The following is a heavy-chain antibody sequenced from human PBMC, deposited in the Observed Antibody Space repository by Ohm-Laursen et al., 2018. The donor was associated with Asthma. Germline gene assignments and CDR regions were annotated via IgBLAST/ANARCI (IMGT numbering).Heavy chain of an antibody. Sequence: GSLRLSCTASGYTFSLYSIHWVRQIPGKGLEWVASISTASTFIYYSDSVRGRFTISRDNAKNTLYLQMNSLSVEDTAVYYCARAYPDLIDNWGQGTLVTVSS. J-gene: IGHJ4*02. CDR3: ARAYPDLIDN. D-gene: IGHD1-14*01. CDR1: GYTFSLYS. V-gene: IGHV3-21*01. CDR2: ISTASTFI.